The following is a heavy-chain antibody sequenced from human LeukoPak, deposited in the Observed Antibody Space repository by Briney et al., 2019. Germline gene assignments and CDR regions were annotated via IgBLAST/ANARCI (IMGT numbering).Heavy chain of an antibody. J-gene: IGHJ3*02. CDR3: ARDIANWGSHDAFDI. D-gene: IGHD7-27*01. Sequence: SVKVSCKASGGTFSSYAISWVRQAPGQGLEWMGGIIPIFGTANYAQKLQGRVTITTDESTSTAYMELSSLRSEDTAVYYCARDIANWGSHDAFDIWGQGTMVTVSS. CDR2: IIPIFGTA. CDR1: GGTFSSYA. V-gene: IGHV1-69*05.